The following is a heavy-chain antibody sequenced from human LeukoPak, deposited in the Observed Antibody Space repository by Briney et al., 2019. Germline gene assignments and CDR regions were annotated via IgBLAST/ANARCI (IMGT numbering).Heavy chain of an antibody. V-gene: IGHV1-2*06. J-gene: IGHJ4*02. CDR3: TRERMRDYGDQFDF. CDR1: GYTFTDYF. Sequence: ASVKASCKASGYTFTDYFIHWVRQAPGQGLEWMGRIYPNRGGTNYAQRFQGRVTMTRDTSISTAYIELARLTSDNAAVYYCTRERMRDYGDQFDFWGQGTLVTVSS. D-gene: IGHD4-17*01. CDR2: IYPNRGGT.